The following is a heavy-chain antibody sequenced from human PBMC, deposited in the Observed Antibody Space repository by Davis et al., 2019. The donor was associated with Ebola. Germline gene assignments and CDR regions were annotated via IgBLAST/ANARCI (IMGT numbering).Heavy chain of an antibody. CDR3: ARTGLPLVATYYFDY. J-gene: IGHJ4*02. V-gene: IGHV3-48*02. Sequence: GGSLRLSCAASGFTFSSYSMNWVRQAPGKGLEWVSYISSSSSTIYYADSVKGRFTISRDNAKNSLYLQMNSLRDEDTAVYYCARTGLPLVATYYFDYWGQGTLVTVSS. CDR1: GFTFSSYS. D-gene: IGHD5-12*01. CDR2: ISSSSSTI.